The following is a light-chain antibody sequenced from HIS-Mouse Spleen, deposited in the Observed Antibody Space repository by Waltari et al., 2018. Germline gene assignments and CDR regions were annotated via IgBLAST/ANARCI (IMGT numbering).Light chain of an antibody. J-gene: IGLJ3*02. Sequence: QSALTQPASVSGSPGQSITISCTGTSSDVGSYNLVSWYQRHPGKAPKLMIYEGSKRPSGVSNRCSGSKSGNTASLTISGLQAEDEADYYCCSYAGSSTWVFGGGTKLTVL. CDR2: EGS. CDR3: CSYAGSSTWV. V-gene: IGLV2-23*01. CDR1: SSDVGSYNL.